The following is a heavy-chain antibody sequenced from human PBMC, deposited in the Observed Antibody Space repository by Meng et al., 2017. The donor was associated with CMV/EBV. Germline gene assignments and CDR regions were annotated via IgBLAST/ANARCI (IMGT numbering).Heavy chain of an antibody. CDR1: GFTFSDYY. D-gene: IGHD3-10*01. J-gene: IGHJ6*02. CDR2: ISSSGSTI. CDR3: ARERILWFGADYYYYGMDV. Sequence: GSRKISGAASGFTFSDYYMSWIRQAPGKGLEWVSYISSSGSTIYYADSVKGRFTISRDNAKNSLYLQMNSLRAEDTAVYYCARERILWFGADYYYYGMDVWGQGTTVTVSS. V-gene: IGHV3-11*01.